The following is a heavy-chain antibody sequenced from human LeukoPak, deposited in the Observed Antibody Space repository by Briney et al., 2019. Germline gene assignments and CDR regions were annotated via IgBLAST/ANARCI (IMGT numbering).Heavy chain of an antibody. CDR2: ISGSGGST. V-gene: IGHV3-23*01. CDR3: AKDLKGYSSSSES. Sequence: GGSLRLSCAASGFTFSSYAVSWVRQAPGKGLEWVSAISGSGGSTYYADSVKGRFTISRDNSKNTLYLQMNSLRAEDTAVYYCAKDLKGYSSSSESWGQRTLVTVSS. J-gene: IGHJ4*02. D-gene: IGHD6-6*01. CDR1: GFTFSSYA.